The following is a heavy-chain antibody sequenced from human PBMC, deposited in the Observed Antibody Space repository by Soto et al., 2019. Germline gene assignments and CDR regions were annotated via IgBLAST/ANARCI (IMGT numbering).Heavy chain of an antibody. D-gene: IGHD1-7*01. J-gene: IGHJ6*02. Sequence: ALVKVSCKASGYTFTSYDINWVRQATGQGLEWMGWMNPNSGNTGYAQKFQGRVTMTRNTSISTAYMELSSLRSEDTAVYYCARTLTELYGMDVCGQGTTVTVSS. CDR3: ARTLTELYGMDV. V-gene: IGHV1-8*01. CDR1: GYTFTSYD. CDR2: MNPNSGNT.